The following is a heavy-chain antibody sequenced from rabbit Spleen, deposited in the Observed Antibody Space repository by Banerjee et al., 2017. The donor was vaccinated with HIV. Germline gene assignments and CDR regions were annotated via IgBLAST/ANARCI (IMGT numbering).Heavy chain of an antibody. Sequence: QEQLVESGGGLVQPGASLTLPCTASGFTLSSYWFCWVRQAPGKGLEWIGCIVTGDGNTYYATWAKGRFTISKTSSTTVTLQMTSLTAADTATYFCARDGYAGYGGVTLGLWGQGTLVTVS. CDR1: GFTLSSYW. J-gene: IGHJ3*01. CDR3: ARDGYAGYGGVTLGL. V-gene: IGHV1S45*01. CDR2: IVTGDGNT. D-gene: IGHD7-1*01.